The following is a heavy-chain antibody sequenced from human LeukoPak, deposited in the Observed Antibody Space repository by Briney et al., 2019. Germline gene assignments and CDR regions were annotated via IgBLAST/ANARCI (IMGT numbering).Heavy chain of an antibody. Sequence: ASVKVSCKASGYIFTNYYMHWVRQAPGQGLEWMGIINPSGGSTTYAQKFQGRVTMTTDTSTSTAYMELRSMRSDDTAVYYCARERVVSPHNWFDPWGQGTLVTVSS. J-gene: IGHJ5*02. CDR2: INPSGGST. CDR3: ARERVVSPHNWFDP. V-gene: IGHV1-46*01. CDR1: GYIFTNYY. D-gene: IGHD2-15*01.